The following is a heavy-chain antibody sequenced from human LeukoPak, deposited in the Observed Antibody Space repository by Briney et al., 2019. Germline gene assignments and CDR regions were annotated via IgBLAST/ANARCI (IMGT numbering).Heavy chain of an antibody. CDR1: GFTFSTYA. V-gene: IGHV3-23*01. CDR3: ARDPSRFYGSGSYPNYYFDY. Sequence: GGSLRLSCAASGFTFSTYAMSWVRQAPGKGLEWVSAISDSDSGTYYADSVKGRFTISRDNSKNTLYLQINSLRAEDTAVYYCARDPSRFYGSGSYPNYYFDYWGQGTLVTVSS. CDR2: ISDSDSGT. D-gene: IGHD3-10*01. J-gene: IGHJ4*02.